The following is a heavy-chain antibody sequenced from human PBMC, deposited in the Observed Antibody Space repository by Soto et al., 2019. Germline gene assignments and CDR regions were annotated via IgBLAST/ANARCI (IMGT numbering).Heavy chain of an antibody. Sequence: GGSLRLSCAASGFTVSSNYMHWVRQAPGKGLEWVSGISWNSGSIGYADSVKGRFTISRDNAKNSLYLQMNSLRAEDTALYYCAKDIGGYSSGWFDYWGQGTLVTVSS. CDR2: ISWNSGSI. CDR3: AKDIGGYSSGWFDY. CDR1: GFTVSSNY. V-gene: IGHV3-9*01. J-gene: IGHJ5*01. D-gene: IGHD6-19*01.